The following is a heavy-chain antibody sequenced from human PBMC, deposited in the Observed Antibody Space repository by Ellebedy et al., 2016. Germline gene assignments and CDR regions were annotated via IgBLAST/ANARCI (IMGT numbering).Heavy chain of an antibody. J-gene: IGHJ4*02. V-gene: IGHV3-11*04. CDR3: ARAGYSSRASYY. CDR1: GFTFSDYY. Sequence: GESLKISCAASGFTFSDYYMNWIRQAPGKGLEWLSYISRSGNSIYYADSVKGRFTISRDNAKNSLYLQMNSLRDEDTAVYYCARAGYSSRASYYWGQGTLVTVSS. D-gene: IGHD6-13*01. CDR2: ISRSGNSI.